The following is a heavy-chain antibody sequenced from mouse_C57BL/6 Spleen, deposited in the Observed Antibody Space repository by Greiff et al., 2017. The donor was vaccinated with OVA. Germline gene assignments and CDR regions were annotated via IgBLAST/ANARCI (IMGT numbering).Heavy chain of an antibody. Sequence: QVQLQQSGAELVKPGASVKLSCKASGYTFTSYWMQWVKQRPGQGLEWIGEIDPSDSYTNYNQKFKGKATLTVDTSSSTAYMQLSSLTSEDSAVYYCARRDDGYYYAMDYWGQGTSVTVSS. V-gene: IGHV1-50*01. J-gene: IGHJ4*01. CDR3: ARRDDGYYYAMDY. D-gene: IGHD2-3*01. CDR1: GYTFTSYW. CDR2: IDPSDSYT.